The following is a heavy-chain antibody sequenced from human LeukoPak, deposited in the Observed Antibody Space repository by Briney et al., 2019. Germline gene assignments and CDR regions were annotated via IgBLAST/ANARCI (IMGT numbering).Heavy chain of an antibody. CDR2: IYYSGST. Sequence: SETLSLTCTVSGGSISSYCWSWIRQPPGKGLEWIGYIYYSGSTNYNPSLKSRVTISIDKSKNQFSLELSSVTAADTAVYYCARGGSYIDYWGQGTLVTVSS. V-gene: IGHV4-59*12. CDR1: GGSISSYC. CDR3: ARGGSYIDY. D-gene: IGHD1-26*01. J-gene: IGHJ4*02.